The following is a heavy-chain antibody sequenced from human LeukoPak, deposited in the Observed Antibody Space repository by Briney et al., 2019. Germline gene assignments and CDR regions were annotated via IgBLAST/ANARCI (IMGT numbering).Heavy chain of an antibody. D-gene: IGHD3-10*01. CDR1: GGSISSTSYY. CDR3: ARLPVRGGNYFDY. J-gene: IGHJ4*02. V-gene: IGHV4-39*01. CDR2: IYYSGST. Sequence: SGTLSLTCTVSGGSISSTSYYWGWIRQPPGEGLEWIGTIYYSGSTYYNPSLKSRVTISVDTSKNQFSLKLSSVTAADTAVFYCARLPVRGGNYFDYWGQGTLVTVSS.